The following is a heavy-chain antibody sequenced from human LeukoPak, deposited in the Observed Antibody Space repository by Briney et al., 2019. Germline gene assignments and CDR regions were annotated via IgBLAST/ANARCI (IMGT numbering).Heavy chain of an antibody. CDR1: GGSISRYY. V-gene: IGHV4-59*01. CDR2: IFYTGST. J-gene: IGHJ5*02. Sequence: SETLSLTCTVSGGSISRYYWSWIRQPPGKDLEWIGHIFYTGSTNYNPSLRSRVTISVDTSKNQFSLQLSSVTAADTAVYYCARGLTDIVVVVATTPDWFDPWGQGTLVTVSS. D-gene: IGHD2-15*01. CDR3: ARGLTDIVVVVATTPDWFDP.